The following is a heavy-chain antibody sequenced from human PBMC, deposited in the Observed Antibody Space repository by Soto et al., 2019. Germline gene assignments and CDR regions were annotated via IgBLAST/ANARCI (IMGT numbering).Heavy chain of an antibody. J-gene: IGHJ4*02. D-gene: IGHD3-3*01. CDR1: GGSINIGGYY. V-gene: IGHV4-31*03. CDR3: ARKQAGFFYGIDY. Sequence: SETLSLTCTVSGGSINIGGYYWTCLRQHPGKGLEWLGYIADFGYTFYNPSLQSRVILSMDTSKSQFSLKLSSATAADTAVYFCARKQAGFFYGIDYWGQGTLVTVSS. CDR2: IADFGYT.